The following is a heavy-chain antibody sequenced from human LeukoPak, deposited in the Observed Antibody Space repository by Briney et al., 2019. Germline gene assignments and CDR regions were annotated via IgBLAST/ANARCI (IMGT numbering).Heavy chain of an antibody. CDR3: ARGRVRGKDYYYGMDV. CDR2: TYYRSKWSN. D-gene: IGHD3-10*01. V-gene: IGHV6-1*01. Sequence: SQTLSLTCAISGDSVSSNSAAWNWIRQSPSRGLEWLGRTYYRSKWSNDYAVSVKSRITINPDTSKNQFSLQLNSVTPEDTAVYYCARGRVRGKDYYYGMDVWGQGTTVTVSS. CDR1: GDSVSSNSAA. J-gene: IGHJ6*02.